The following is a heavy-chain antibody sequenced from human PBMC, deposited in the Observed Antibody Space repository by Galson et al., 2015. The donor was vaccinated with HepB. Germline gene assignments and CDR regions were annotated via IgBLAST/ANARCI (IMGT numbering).Heavy chain of an antibody. J-gene: IGHJ4*02. D-gene: IGHD6-19*01. CDR2: ISWNSGSI. CDR3: AKDPGYSSGWRPLDY. Sequence: SLRLSCAASGFTFDDYAMHWVRQAPGKGLEWVSGISWNSGSIGYADSVKGRFTISRDNAKNSLYLQMNSLRAEDTALYYCAKDPGYSSGWRPLDYWGQGTLVTVSS. V-gene: IGHV3-9*01. CDR1: GFTFDDYA.